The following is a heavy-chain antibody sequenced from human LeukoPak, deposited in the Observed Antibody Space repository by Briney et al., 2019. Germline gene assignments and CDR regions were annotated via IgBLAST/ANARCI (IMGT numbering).Heavy chain of an antibody. CDR1: GFTFSSYA. V-gene: IGHV3-23*01. D-gene: IGHD5-12*01. CDR2: ISGSGGST. J-gene: IGHJ6*03. Sequence: TGGSLRLSCAASGFTFSSYAMSWVRQAPGKGLEWVSAISGSGGSTYYADSVKGRFTISRDNSKNTLCLQMNSLGAEDTAVYYCAKGGGYVTYYYMDVWGKGTTVTVSS. CDR3: AKGGGYVTYYYMDV.